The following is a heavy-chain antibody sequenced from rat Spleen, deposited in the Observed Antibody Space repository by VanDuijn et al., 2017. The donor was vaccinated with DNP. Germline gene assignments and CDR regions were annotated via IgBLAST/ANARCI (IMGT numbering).Heavy chain of an antibody. V-gene: IGHV10-5*01. J-gene: IGHJ2*01. Sequence: VQLVESGGGLVQPKESLKISCAASGFTFSNAAMYWVRQAPGKGLEWVARIRTKPNNYATYYADSVKGRFTISRDDSKSMVYLQMDNLKTEDTAMYYCTAEYGGYDYWGQGVMVTVSS. CDR3: TAEYGGYDY. CDR1: GFTFSNAA. D-gene: IGHD1-11*01. CDR2: IRTKPNNYAT.